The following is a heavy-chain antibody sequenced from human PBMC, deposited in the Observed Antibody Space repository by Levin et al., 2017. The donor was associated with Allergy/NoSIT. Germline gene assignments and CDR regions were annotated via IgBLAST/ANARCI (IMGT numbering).Heavy chain of an antibody. J-gene: IGHJ3*02. CDR2: ISSSGYTM. D-gene: IGHD3-22*01. CDR1: GFTFSSYE. CDR3: ARDRVASYDRDDAFDI. V-gene: IGHV3-48*03. Sequence: LSLTCAASGFTFSSYEMNWVRQAPGKGLEWVSYISSSGYTMYYADSVKGRFTISRDNAKKSLYLQMNSLRAEDTAVYYCARDRVASYDRDDAFDIWGQGTMVTVSS.